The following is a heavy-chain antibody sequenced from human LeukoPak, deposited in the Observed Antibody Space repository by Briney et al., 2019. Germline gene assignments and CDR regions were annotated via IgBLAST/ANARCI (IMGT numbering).Heavy chain of an antibody. CDR3: ARVDSLRYFDWLLH. D-gene: IGHD3-9*01. Sequence: ASVKVSCKVSGYTLTELSMHWVRQAPGQGLEWMGWISAYNGNTNYAQKLQGRVTMTTDTSTSTAYMELRSLRSDDTAVYYCARVDSLRYFDWLLHWGQGTLVTVSS. J-gene: IGHJ4*02. CDR1: GYTLTELS. V-gene: IGHV1-18*01. CDR2: ISAYNGNT.